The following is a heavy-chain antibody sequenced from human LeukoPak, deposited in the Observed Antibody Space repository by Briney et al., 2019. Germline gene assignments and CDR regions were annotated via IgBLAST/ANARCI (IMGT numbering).Heavy chain of an antibody. CDR2: ISPYIGNT. CDR1: GYTFTSYG. V-gene: IGHV1-18*04. J-gene: IGHJ4*02. CDR3: ARDQYDYVWGSYRPYFDY. Sequence: ASVKVSCKAVGYTFTSYGISWVRQAPGQGLEWMGSISPYIGNTKYAERLQGRVIMTTDTSTRTAYMELRGLRPDDTAVFYCARDQYDYVWGSYRPYFDYWGQGTLVTVSS. D-gene: IGHD3-16*02.